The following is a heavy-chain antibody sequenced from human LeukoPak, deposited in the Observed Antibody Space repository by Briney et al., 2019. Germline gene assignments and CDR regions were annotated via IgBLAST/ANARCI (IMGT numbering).Heavy chain of an antibody. D-gene: IGHD3-22*01. CDR1: GFTFSRYW. V-gene: IGHV3-30-3*01. CDR3: ARDRDDSSGYYYSPLDY. Sequence: GGSLRLSCAASGFTFSRYWIHWVRQAPGKGLEWVAVISYDGSNKYYADSVKGRFTISRDNSKNTLYLQMNSLRAEDTAVYYCARDRDDSSGYYYSPLDYWGQGTLVTVSS. CDR2: ISYDGSNK. J-gene: IGHJ4*02.